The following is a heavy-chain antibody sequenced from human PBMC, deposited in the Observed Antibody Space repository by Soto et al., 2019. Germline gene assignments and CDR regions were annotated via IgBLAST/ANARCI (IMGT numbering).Heavy chain of an antibody. CDR2: IYYRGSS. V-gene: IGHV4-39*01. CDR1: GGTIYSSPDY. Sequence: SETLSLTSTVSGGTIYSSPDYWGWIRQPPGKGLEWIGNIYYRGSSYYNPSLKSRATISVDTSKNQFFLRLSSVTATDTAVYFCARLGRDSWGQGALVTVSS. CDR3: ARLGRDS. D-gene: IGHD6-6*01. J-gene: IGHJ4*02.